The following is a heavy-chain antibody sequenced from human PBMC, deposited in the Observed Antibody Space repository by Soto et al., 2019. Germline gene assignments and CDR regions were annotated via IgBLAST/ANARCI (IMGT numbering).Heavy chain of an antibody. D-gene: IGHD2-2*01. J-gene: IGHJ4*02. CDR3: APLGSCSSTGCYDY. V-gene: IGHV3-11*01. Sequence: GGSLRLSCAASGFTFSDYYMSWIRQAPGKGLEWVSYISSSGSTIYYADSVKGRFTISRDNSRTTVFLQMKSLRAEDMAVYYCAPLGSCSSTGCYDYWGQGSLVTVSS. CDR2: ISSSGSTI. CDR1: GFTFSDYY.